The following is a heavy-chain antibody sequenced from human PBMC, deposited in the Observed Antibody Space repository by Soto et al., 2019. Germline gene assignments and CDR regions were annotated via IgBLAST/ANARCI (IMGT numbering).Heavy chain of an antibody. V-gene: IGHV1-58*02. J-gene: IGHJ3*02. CDR1: GYTFTGYG. CDR2: IVACSGNT. D-gene: IGHD2-15*01. Sequence: AVKVSCKASGYTFTGYGISWVRQAPGQGLEWIGWIVACSGNTNYAQKFQERVTITRDMSTSTAYMELSSLRSEDTAVYYCAYCSGGSFVRPLDAFDIWGQGTMVTVSS. CDR3: AYCSGGSFVRPLDAFDI.